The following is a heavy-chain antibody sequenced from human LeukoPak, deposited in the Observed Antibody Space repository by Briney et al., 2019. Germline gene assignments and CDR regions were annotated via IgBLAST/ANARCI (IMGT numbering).Heavy chain of an antibody. V-gene: IGHV3-48*02. D-gene: IGHD4-23*01. Sequence: PGGSLRLSCAGSGFTFSTYNMNWVRQTPGKGPEWISTISTRSTTIYYADSVQGRFTISRDNGKNSLYLQMNSLRDEDTAVYYCERDGRSGGDHWGQGTLVTVSS. CDR2: ISTRSTTI. J-gene: IGHJ4*02. CDR1: GFTFSTYN. CDR3: ERDGRSGGDH.